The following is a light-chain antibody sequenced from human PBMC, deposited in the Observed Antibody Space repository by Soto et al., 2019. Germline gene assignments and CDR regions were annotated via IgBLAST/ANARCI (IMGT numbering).Light chain of an antibody. V-gene: IGLV1-44*01. CDR2: NNN. J-gene: IGLJ1*01. CDR3: VAWDDSLNVFV. CDR1: NSNIGSNH. Sequence: VLTQPPSASGTPGQRVTISCSGSNSNIGSNHVLWYQHLPGTAPKLLIYNNNQRPSGVPDRFSGSKSGTSAPLAISGLQSGDEADYYCVAWDDSLNVFVFGSGTKVTVL.